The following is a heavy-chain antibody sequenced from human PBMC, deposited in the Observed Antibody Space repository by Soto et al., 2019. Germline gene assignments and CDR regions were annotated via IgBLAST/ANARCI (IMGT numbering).Heavy chain of an antibody. CDR2: IYYSGST. CDR3: AREAVAEDAFDI. D-gene: IGHD6-19*01. V-gene: IGHV4-59*01. Sequence: PSETLSLTCTVSGGSISSYYWSWIRQPPGKGLEWIGYIYYSGSTNHNPSLKSRVTISVDTSKNQFSLKLSSVTAADTAVYYCAREAVAEDAFDIWGQGTMVTVSS. CDR1: GGSISSYY. J-gene: IGHJ3*02.